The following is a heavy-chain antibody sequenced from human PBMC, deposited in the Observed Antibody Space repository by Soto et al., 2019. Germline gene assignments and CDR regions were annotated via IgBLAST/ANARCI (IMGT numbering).Heavy chain of an antibody. V-gene: IGHV3-7*04. CDR1: GFTFSSYW. CDR2: IKPDGSEK. J-gene: IGHJ3*02. Sequence: PGGSLRLSCRASGFTFSSYWMSWVRQAPGKGLEWVANIKPDGSEKWYVDSVKGRFTISRDNAKNSLYLQMISLRAEDTAVFYCARGDYFDTSGHFSDAFDIWGQGTMVTVSS. D-gene: IGHD3-22*01. CDR3: ARGDYFDTSGHFSDAFDI.